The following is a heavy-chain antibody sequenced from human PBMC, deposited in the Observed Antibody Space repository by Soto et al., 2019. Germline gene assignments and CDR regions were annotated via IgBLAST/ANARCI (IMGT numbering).Heavy chain of an antibody. V-gene: IGHV3-11*06. D-gene: IGHD3-10*02. CDR1: GFIFNDYY. Sequence: VQLVESGGGLVKPGGSLTLSCAASGFIFNDYYMSWIRQAPGKVREWLSNISGSSGSKKYADAGKGRFTISRDNAKKSLSMERHSLRAEDTAVCYCARYAAEVTMFFDHWGQGPLVTVSS. CDR3: ARYAAEVTMFFDH. CDR2: ISGSSGSK. J-gene: IGHJ4*02.